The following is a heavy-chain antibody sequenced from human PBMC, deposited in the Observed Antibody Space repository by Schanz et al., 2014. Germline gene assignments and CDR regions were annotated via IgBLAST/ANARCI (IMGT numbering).Heavy chain of an antibody. CDR2: ISSSSSYI. V-gene: IGHV3-21*01. CDR1: GFTISSYS. J-gene: IGHJ4*02. D-gene: IGHD3-10*01. Sequence: EGQLAESGGGLVKPGGSLRLSCAASGFTISSYSMNWVRQAPGKGLEWVSSISSSSSYIYYADSVKGRFTISRDNSKNTLYLQMNSLRAGDTAVYYCARVPYGSGSYWDYWGQGTLVTVSS. CDR3: ARVPYGSGSYWDY.